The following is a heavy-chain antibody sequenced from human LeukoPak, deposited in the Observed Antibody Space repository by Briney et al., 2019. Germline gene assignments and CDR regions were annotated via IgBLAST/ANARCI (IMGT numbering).Heavy chain of an antibody. D-gene: IGHD6-13*01. J-gene: IGHJ3*02. Sequence: SETLSLTCAVYGGSFSGYYWSWIRQPAGKGLEWIGRIYMSGSTNYNPSLKSRVNMSVDTSKNQFSLNLSSVTAADTAVYYCAREAGSSWSRGLDIWGQGTVVTVSS. CDR2: IYMSGST. V-gene: IGHV4-4*07. CDR1: GGSFSGYY. CDR3: AREAGSSWSRGLDI.